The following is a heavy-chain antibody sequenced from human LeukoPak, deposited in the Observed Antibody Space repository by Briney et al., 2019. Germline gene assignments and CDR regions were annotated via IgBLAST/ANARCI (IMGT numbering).Heavy chain of an antibody. Sequence: GGSLRLSCAASGFTFSRDSMNWVRQAPGKGLEWVSYISSSGSTIYYADSVKGRFTISRDNAKNSLYLQMNSLRAEDTAVYYCASDFSGNYDFWSGYIDWGQGTLVTVSS. V-gene: IGHV3-48*04. J-gene: IGHJ4*02. CDR3: ASDFSGNYDFWSGYID. CDR2: ISSSGSTI. D-gene: IGHD3-3*01. CDR1: GFTFSRDS.